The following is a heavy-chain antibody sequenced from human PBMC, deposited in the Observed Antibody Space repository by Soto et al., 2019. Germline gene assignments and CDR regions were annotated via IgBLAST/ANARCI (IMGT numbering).Heavy chain of an antibody. CDR1: GGSISSYY. V-gene: IGHV4-59*01. D-gene: IGHD6-19*01. J-gene: IGHJ4*02. CDR3: AKAGPRALFDD. Sequence: PSETLSLTCTVSGGSISSYYWSWIRQPPGKGLEWIGYIYYSGSTNYNPSLKSRVTISVDTSKNQFSLKLSSVTAADTAVYYCAKAGPRALFDDWGQGTRVTVSS. CDR2: IYYSGST.